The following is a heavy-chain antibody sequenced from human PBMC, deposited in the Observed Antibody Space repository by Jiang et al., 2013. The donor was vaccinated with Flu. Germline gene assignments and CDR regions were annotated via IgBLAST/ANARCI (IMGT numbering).Heavy chain of an antibody. D-gene: IGHD1-26*01. Sequence: GAEVKKPGSSVKVSCKASGGTFSSYAISWVRQAPGQGLEWMGRIIPILGIANYAQKFQGRVTITADKSTSTAYMELSSLRSEDTAVYYCATIVGATWRWFDPWGQGTLVTVSS. CDR1: GGTFSSYA. CDR3: ATIVGATWRWFDP. CDR2: IIPILGIA. V-gene: IGHV1-69*04. J-gene: IGHJ5*02.